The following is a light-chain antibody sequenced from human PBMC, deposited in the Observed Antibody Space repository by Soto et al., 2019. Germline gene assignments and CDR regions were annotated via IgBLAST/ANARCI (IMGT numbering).Light chain of an antibody. CDR1: QSVNTNY. V-gene: IGKV3-20*01. CDR2: GAS. J-gene: IGKJ5*01. Sequence: EIVLTQSPGTLSLSPGERATLSCRASQSVNTNYSAWYQQKSGQSPRLLIYGASSRATGIPDRFSGGGSGTAFTLTISRLEPEDVAAYFCQQYGSSPITFGQGTRLEIK. CDR3: QQYGSSPIT.